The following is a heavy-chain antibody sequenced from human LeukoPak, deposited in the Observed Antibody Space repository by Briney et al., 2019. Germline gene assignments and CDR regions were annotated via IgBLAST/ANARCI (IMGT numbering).Heavy chain of an antibody. V-gene: IGHV4-59*08. Sequence: SETLSLTCTVSGGSIGTSYWSWIRQPPGKGLEWIGYVFYSGNTNYNPSLKSRVTVSVDSSKNQCSLKLSCVTAADTAVYFCARASVEHRIVAGDYFDYWGKGTLVTVSS. J-gene: IGHJ4*02. CDR1: GGSIGTSY. CDR3: ARASVEHRIVAGDYFDY. CDR2: VFYSGNT. D-gene: IGHD2-15*01.